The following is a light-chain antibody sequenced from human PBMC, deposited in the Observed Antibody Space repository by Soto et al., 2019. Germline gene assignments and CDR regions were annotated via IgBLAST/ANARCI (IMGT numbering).Light chain of an antibody. Sequence: DIQMTQSPSTLSASVGDRVTITCRASQIISNKLAWYQQKPGKAPKLLIYKTSSVESGVPARFSGSGSGTEFTLTISSLQPDDFATYFCQHYDTYSPFGGGTKVEIK. CDR1: QIISNK. CDR2: KTS. V-gene: IGKV1-5*03. J-gene: IGKJ4*02. CDR3: QHYDTYSP.